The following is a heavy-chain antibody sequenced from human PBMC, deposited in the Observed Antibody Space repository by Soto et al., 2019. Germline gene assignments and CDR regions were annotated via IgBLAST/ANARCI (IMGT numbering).Heavy chain of an antibody. V-gene: IGHV3-30*18. CDR2: ISYDGSNK. J-gene: IGHJ5*02. CDR3: GKDLSPGGLEA. D-gene: IGHD3-16*01. Sequence: GGSLRLSCAASGFTFSSYGMHWVRQAPGKGLEWVAVISYDGSNKYYADSVKGRFTISRDRAKNSLSLQMNSLTIEDTAVYYCGKDLSPGGLEAWGQGTLVTVSS. CDR1: GFTFSSYG.